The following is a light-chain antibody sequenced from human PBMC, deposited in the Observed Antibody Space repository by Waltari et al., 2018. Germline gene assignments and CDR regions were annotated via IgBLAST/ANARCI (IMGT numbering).Light chain of an antibody. Sequence: DIRMTQSPSTLSASAGDRVIISCRASQSISKWLAWYQRKPGKAPKLLIYEASTLQSGVPSRFSGTGSGTDFTLTISSLHPDDFATYYCQQYNSYSLLTFGGGTKVEIK. CDR2: EAS. CDR3: QQYNSYSLLT. V-gene: IGKV1-5*03. CDR1: QSISKW. J-gene: IGKJ4*01.